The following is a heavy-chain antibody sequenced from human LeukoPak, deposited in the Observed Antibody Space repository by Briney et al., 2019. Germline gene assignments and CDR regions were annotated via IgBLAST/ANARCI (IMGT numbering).Heavy chain of an antibody. J-gene: IGHJ4*02. D-gene: IGHD3-10*01. Sequence: PGGSLRLSCAASGFTFSSYWMHWVRQAPGKGLVWVSRINSDGSSTSYADSVKGRFTISRDNAKNTLYLQMNSLRAEDTAVYYCARAQREIWNYYGSGRGDYWGQGTLVTVSS. CDR2: INSDGSST. V-gene: IGHV3-74*01. CDR3: ARAQREIWNYYGSGRGDY. CDR1: GFTFSSYW.